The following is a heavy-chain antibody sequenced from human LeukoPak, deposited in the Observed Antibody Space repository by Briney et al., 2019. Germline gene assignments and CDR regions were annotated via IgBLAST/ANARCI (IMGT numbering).Heavy chain of an antibody. Sequence: GGSLRLSCAASGFTFSIYNMNWVRQAPGKGPEWVSSISISSSYIYYADSVKGRFTISRDDAKNSLYLQMNSLRAEDTAVYFCARAHCSGGRCYYYYGMDVWGQGTTVTVSS. CDR1: GFTFSIYN. J-gene: IGHJ6*02. CDR3: ARAHCSGGRCYYYYGMDV. D-gene: IGHD2-15*01. CDR2: ISISSSYI. V-gene: IGHV3-21*01.